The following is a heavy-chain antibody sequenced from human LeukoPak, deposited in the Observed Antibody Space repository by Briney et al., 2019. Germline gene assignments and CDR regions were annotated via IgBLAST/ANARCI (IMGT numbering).Heavy chain of an antibody. CDR2: ISSSSSYI. V-gene: IGHV3-21*01. D-gene: IGHD3-22*01. CDR1: GFTFSSYS. Sequence: GGSLRLSCAASGFTFSSYSMNWVRQAPGKGLEWVSSISSSSSYIYYADSVKGRFTISRDNAKNSLYPQMNSLRAEDTAVYYCARVPIVVGNDAFDIWGQGTMVTVSS. J-gene: IGHJ3*02. CDR3: ARVPIVVGNDAFDI.